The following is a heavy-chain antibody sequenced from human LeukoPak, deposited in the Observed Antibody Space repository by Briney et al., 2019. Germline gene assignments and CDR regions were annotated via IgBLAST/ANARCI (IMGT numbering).Heavy chain of an antibody. CDR2: IYYTGST. Sequence: SETLCLTCAVSGVSISSYYWTWIRQPPGKGLEWIGCIYYTGSTNYNPSLKSRVTISVDTSKNQFSLKLSSVAAADTAVYYCATGRAYNSVDYWGQGTLVTVSS. CDR1: GVSISSYY. D-gene: IGHD6-19*01. CDR3: ATGRAYNSVDY. J-gene: IGHJ4*02. V-gene: IGHV4-59*01.